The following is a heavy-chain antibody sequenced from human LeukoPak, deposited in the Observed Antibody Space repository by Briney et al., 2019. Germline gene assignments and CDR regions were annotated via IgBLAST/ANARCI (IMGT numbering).Heavy chain of an antibody. J-gene: IGHJ4*02. D-gene: IGHD3-22*01. Sequence: PGGSLRLSCAASGFTFRNYAMHWVRQAPGKGLEWVAVITYDGSNTYYADSVKGRFTISRDNSKNTLYLQMNSLRAEDTAVYYCARANKEGGRSYYDTSGYYFLFDSFDYWGQGTLVTVSS. CDR2: ITYDGSNT. V-gene: IGHV3-30*04. CDR3: ARANKEGGRSYYDTSGYYFLFDSFDY. CDR1: GFTFRNYA.